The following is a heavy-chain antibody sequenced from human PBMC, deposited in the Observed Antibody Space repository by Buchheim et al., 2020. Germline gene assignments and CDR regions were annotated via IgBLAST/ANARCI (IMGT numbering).Heavy chain of an antibody. CDR3: ARVSLGSYCLDYYYGMDV. CDR2: INPSGGST. D-gene: IGHD1-26*01. Sequence: QVQLVQSGAEVKKPGASVKVSCKASGYTFTSYYMHWVRQAPGQGLEWMGIINPSGGSTSYAQKFQGRVTMTRDTSTSTGNMELSSLRSEDTAVYYCARVSLGSYCLDYYYGMDVWGQGTT. J-gene: IGHJ6*02. V-gene: IGHV1-46*01. CDR1: GYTFTSYY.